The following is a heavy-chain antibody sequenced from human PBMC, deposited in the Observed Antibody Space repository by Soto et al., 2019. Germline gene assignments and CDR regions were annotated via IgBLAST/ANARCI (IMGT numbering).Heavy chain of an antibody. D-gene: IGHD1-7*01. CDR2: ISSNGGTT. Sequence: EVQLAESGGGMVQPGGSLRLSCVASGFTFSSYDMHWVRQAPGKGLEYVSSISSNGGTTYYGNSVKGRFTISRDNSKNTLYLQMGSLRAEDMAVYYSVRPVSGNYDYWGQGTLVTVSS. J-gene: IGHJ4*02. CDR1: GFTFSSYD. CDR3: VRPVSGNYDY. V-gene: IGHV3-64*01.